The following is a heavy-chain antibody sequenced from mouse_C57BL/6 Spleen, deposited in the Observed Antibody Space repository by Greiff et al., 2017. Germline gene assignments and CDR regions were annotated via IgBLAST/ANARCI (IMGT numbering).Heavy chain of an antibody. Sequence: EVQGVESGEGLVKPGGSLKLSCAASGFTFSSYAMSWVRQTPEKRLEWVAYISSGGDYIYYADTVKGRFTISRDNARNTLYLQMSSLKYEDTAMYYCTRGDGNYGGTWFAYWGQGTLVTVSA. D-gene: IGHD2-1*01. V-gene: IGHV5-9-1*02. J-gene: IGHJ3*01. CDR1: GFTFSSYA. CDR2: ISSGGDYI. CDR3: TRGDGNYGGTWFAY.